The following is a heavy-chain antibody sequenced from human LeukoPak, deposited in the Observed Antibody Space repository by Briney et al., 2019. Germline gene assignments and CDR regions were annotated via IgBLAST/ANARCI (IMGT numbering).Heavy chain of an antibody. D-gene: IGHD6-6*01. CDR2: MNHSGRT. CDR1: VGSFRGFY. Sequence: PSQTLSLTCAVYVGSFRGFYWSWIRQPPGKGLEWIGEMNHSGRTNYNPPLKSRVTISVDTSKNQFSMKLSSVTAADTAVYFCAREYSTSSTAFDIWGPGTMVTVST. V-gene: IGHV4-34*01. J-gene: IGHJ3*02. CDR3: AREYSTSSTAFDI.